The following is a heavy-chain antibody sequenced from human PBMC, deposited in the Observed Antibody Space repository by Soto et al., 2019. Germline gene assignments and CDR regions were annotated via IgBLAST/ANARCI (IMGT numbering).Heavy chain of an antibody. Sequence: SETLSLTCTVSGCSISSYYWSWIRQPPGKGLEWIGYIYYSGSTNYNPSLKSRVTISVDTSKNQFSLKLSSVTAADTAVYYCARHLHLVHSSSWFPRLDYWGQGTLVTVSS. CDR1: GCSISSYY. V-gene: IGHV4-59*01. D-gene: IGHD6-13*01. CDR3: ARHLHLVHSSSWFPRLDY. J-gene: IGHJ4*02. CDR2: IYYSGST.